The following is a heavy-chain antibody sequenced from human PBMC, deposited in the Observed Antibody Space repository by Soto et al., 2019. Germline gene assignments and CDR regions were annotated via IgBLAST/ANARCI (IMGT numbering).Heavy chain of an antibody. V-gene: IGHV1-69*12. D-gene: IGHD5-18*01. Sequence: QVQLVQSGAEVKKPGSSVKVSCKASGGTFSSYAISWVRQAPGQGLEWMGGIIPIFGTANYAQKFQGRVTITADETXXTAYMELSSLRSEDTAVYYCARDDVDTAMPYGMDVWGQGTTVTVSS. J-gene: IGHJ6*02. CDR1: GGTFSSYA. CDR3: ARDDVDTAMPYGMDV. CDR2: IIPIFGTA.